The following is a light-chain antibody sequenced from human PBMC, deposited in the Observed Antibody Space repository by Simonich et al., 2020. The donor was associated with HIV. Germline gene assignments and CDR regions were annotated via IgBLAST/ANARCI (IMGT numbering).Light chain of an antibody. CDR1: QSISDW. V-gene: IGKV1-5*03. CDR3: QQYSRYSVT. CDR2: KAT. J-gene: IGKJ4*01. Sequence: DIQMTQSPSTLSASVGDRVTITCRASQSISDWLAWYQQKPGKAPKLLIYKATKLETGVPSRFRGSGSGTEFTLTISSLQPDDFATYYCQQYSRYSVTFGGGTKVEMK.